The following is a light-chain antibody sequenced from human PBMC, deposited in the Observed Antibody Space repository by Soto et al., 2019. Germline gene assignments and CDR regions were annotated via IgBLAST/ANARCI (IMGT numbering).Light chain of an antibody. Sequence: EIVLTQSPGTLSLSPGERATLSCRASQSVSSNDLAWYQQKPGQPPRLLIHGASTRATGIPDRFSGSASGTDFTLTISRLEPEDFAVYYCQQYGGSPPYTFGQGTKLFIK. J-gene: IGKJ2*01. CDR3: QQYGGSPPYT. CDR2: GAS. CDR1: QSVSSND. V-gene: IGKV3-20*01.